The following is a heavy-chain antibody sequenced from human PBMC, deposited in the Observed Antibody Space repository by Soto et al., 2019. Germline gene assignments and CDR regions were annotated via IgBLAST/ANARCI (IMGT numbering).Heavy chain of an antibody. Sequence: EVQLVESGGGLVQPGGSLRLSCAASGFTFSSYWMSWVRQAPGKGLAWVANIKQDGSEKYYVDSVKGRFTISRDNAKNSLYLQLNSLKAEDTAVYYCAPDSADSGVGGPDYWGPGTLVTVSS. CDR2: IKQDGSEK. V-gene: IGHV3-7*01. D-gene: IGHD4-17*01. J-gene: IGHJ4*02. CDR3: APDSADSGVGGPDY. CDR1: GFTFSSYW.